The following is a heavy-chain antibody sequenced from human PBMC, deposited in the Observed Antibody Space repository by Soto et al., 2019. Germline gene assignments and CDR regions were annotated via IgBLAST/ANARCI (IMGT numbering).Heavy chain of an antibody. CDR2: IYYSGST. J-gene: IGHJ4*02. CDR3: ARISGWYGSPSVVDY. CDR1: GGSISSYY. Sequence: PSETLSLTCTVSGGSISSYYWSWIRQPPGKGLEWIGYIYYSGSTYYNPSLKSRVTISVDTSKNQFSLKLSSVTAADTAVYYCARISGWYGSPSVVDYWGQGTPVTVSS. D-gene: IGHD6-19*01. V-gene: IGHV4-59*08.